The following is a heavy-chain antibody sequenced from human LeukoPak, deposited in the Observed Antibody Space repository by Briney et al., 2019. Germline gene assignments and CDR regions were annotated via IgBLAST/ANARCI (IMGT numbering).Heavy chain of an antibody. J-gene: IGHJ6*02. CDR1: GFTFSSYA. D-gene: IGHD5-18*01. V-gene: IGHV3-64*01. Sequence: GGSLRLSCAASGFTFSSYAMHWGRQAPGKGLEYVSAISSYRGSRYYANSVKGRFTISIDNSKNTLYLQMGSLRAEDMGVYYCARDQGYSRDGYYYAMDVWGQGTTVTVSS. CDR2: ISSYRGSR. CDR3: ARDQGYSRDGYYYAMDV.